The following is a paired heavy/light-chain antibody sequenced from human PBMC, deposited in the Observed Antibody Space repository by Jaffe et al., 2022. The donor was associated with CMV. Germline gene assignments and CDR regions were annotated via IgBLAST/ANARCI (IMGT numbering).Heavy chain of an antibody. V-gene: IGHV4-39*01. CDR2: IYYSGST. Sequence: QLQLQESGPGLVKPSETLSLTCTVSGGSISSSSYYWGWIRQPPGKGLEWIGSIYYSGSTYYNPSLKSRVTISVDTSKNQFSLKLSSVTAADTAVYYCARHRFDSSGWDYYYYYYMDVWGKGTTVTVSS. D-gene: IGHD6-19*01. J-gene: IGHJ6*03. CDR3: ARHRFDSSGWDYYYYYYMDV. CDR1: GGSISSSSYY.
Light chain of an antibody. V-gene: IGKV4-1*01. Sequence: DIVMTQSPDSLAVSLGERATINCKSSQSVLYSSNNKNYLAWYQQKPGQPPKLLIYWASTRESGVPDRFSGSGSGTDFTLTISSLQAEDVAVYYCQQYYSTPFFGQGTKLEIK. CDR2: WAS. CDR1: QSVLYSSNNKNY. J-gene: IGKJ2*01. CDR3: QQYYSTPF.